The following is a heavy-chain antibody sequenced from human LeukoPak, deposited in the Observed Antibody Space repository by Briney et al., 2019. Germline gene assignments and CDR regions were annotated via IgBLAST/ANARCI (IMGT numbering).Heavy chain of an antibody. V-gene: IGHV3-23*01. J-gene: IGHJ4*02. CDR1: GFTFSSYA. D-gene: IGHD3-10*01. CDR2: ISGSGGST. CDR3: AKVSWGYGSGSYGY. Sequence: PGGSLRLSCAASGFTFSSYAMSWVRQAPGKGLEWVSAISGSGGSTYYADSVKGRFTISRDNSKNTLYLQMNSLRAEDTAVYYCAKVSWGYGSGSYGYWGQGTLVTVSS.